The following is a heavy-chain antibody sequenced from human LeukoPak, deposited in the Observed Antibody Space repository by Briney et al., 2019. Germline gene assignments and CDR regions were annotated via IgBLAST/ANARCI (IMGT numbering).Heavy chain of an antibody. Sequence: ASVKVSCKASGYTFTGYYMHWVRQAPGQGLEWMGWINPNSGGTNYAQKFQGRVTMTRDTSISTAYMELSRLRSDDTAVYYCASPAAGLWSNFDYWRQGTLVTVSA. J-gene: IGHJ4*02. CDR1: GYTFTGYY. D-gene: IGHD6-13*01. CDR2: INPNSGGT. CDR3: ASPAAGLWSNFDY. V-gene: IGHV1-2*02.